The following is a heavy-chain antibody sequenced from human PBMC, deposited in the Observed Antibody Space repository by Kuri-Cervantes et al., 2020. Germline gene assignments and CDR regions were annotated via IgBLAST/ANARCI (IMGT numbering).Heavy chain of an antibody. CDR2: INHSGST. CDR3: ARVYCSSTSCLYYFDY. CDR1: GFTFSSYG. D-gene: IGHD2-2*01. J-gene: IGHJ4*02. V-gene: IGHV4-34*01. Sequence: ESLKISCAASGFTFSSYGMHWVRQAPGKGLEWIGEINHSGSTNYNPSLKSRVTISVDTSKNQFSLKLSSVTAADTAVYYCARVYCSSTSCLYYFDYWGQGTLVTVSS.